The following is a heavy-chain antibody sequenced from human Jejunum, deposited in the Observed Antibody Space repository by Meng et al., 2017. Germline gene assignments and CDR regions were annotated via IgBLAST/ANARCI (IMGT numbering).Heavy chain of an antibody. J-gene: IGHJ4*02. CDR1: GSSLSTSGVG. D-gene: IGHD6-13*01. CDR2: IYWDDEP. Sequence: TLHSSRPTLVNPTPPLPLTVPLAGSSLSTSGVGVGCIRQPPGKALEWLAIIYWDDEPRYSPSLKSRLAISRDTAKNQVVLTMANMDPVDTATYYCAHRGSVSWNYFDYWGQGTLVTVSS. V-gene: IGHV2-5*02. CDR3: AHRGSVSWNYFDY.